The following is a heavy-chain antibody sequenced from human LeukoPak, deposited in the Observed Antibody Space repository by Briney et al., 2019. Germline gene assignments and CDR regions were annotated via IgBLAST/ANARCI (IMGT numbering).Heavy chain of an antibody. CDR2: IFDIGSP. CDR1: GGVIGDHH. J-gene: IGHJ4*02. CDR3: ARHEDSGWYFFDV. V-gene: IGHV4-59*08. Sequence: LETLSLTCTVSGGVIGDHHWSWIRQPPGKGLEWIGYIFDIGSPGYNPSVKSRVSISIDPSKNQLSLTLTSVTAADTAVYYCARHEDSGWYFFDVWGQGTLATVSS. D-gene: IGHD6-19*01.